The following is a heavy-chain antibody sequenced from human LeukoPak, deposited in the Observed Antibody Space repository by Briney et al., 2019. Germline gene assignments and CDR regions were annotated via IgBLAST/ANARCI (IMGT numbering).Heavy chain of an antibody. Sequence: GGSLRLSCXASGFTFDSYGMHWVRQAPGKGLEWVAVIWYDGSNKYYADSVKGRFTISRDNSKSTLYLQMNSLRVDDTAVYYCATRGFNYGDLDYWGQGTLATVSS. V-gene: IGHV3-33*01. CDR1: GFTFDSYG. CDR3: ATRGFNYGDLDY. J-gene: IGHJ4*02. CDR2: IWYDGSNK. D-gene: IGHD5-18*01.